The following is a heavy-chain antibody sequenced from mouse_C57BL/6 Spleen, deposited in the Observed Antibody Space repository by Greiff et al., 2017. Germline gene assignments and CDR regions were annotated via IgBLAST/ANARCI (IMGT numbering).Heavy chain of an antibody. Sequence: VQLQQSGAELVKPGASVKMSCKASGYTFTTYPIEWMKQNHGKSLEWIGNFHPYNDDTKYNEKFKGKATLTVEKSSSTVYLELSRLTSDDSAVYYCARGGFYGSSHWYFDGWGTGTTDTVAS. CDR1: GYTFTTYP. V-gene: IGHV1-47*01. CDR3: ARGGFYGSSHWYFDG. CDR2: FHPYNDDT. J-gene: IGHJ1*03. D-gene: IGHD1-1*01.